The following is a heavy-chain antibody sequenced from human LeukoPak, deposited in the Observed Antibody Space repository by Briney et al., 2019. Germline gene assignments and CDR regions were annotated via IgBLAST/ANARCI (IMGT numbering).Heavy chain of an antibody. CDR1: GGSISSSPYY. D-gene: IGHD3-10*01. J-gene: IGHJ5*02. Sequence: SETLSLTCTVSGGSISSSPYYWGWIRQPPGKGLEWIGSIYYSGTTHYSPSLESRVTISVDTSKNQFSLKLASVTAADTAIYYCARGGYYGSGNDFRFDPWGQGTLVTASS. CDR3: ARGGYYGSGNDFRFDP. CDR2: IYYSGTT. V-gene: IGHV4-39*07.